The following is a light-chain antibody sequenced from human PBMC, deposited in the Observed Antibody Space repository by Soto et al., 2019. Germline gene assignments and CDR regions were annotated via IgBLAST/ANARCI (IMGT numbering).Light chain of an antibody. CDR3: QQYGSSPWT. CDR2: GTS. V-gene: IGKV3-20*01. CDR1: QSVSSSF. J-gene: IGKJ1*01. Sequence: IVLTQSPGTLSLSPGDRATLSCRASQSVSSSFVAWFQQKAGQAPRLLIYGTSSRATGIPDRFSGSGSGTDFTLTINRLEPEDFAMYFCQQYGSSPWTFGRGTKVDIK.